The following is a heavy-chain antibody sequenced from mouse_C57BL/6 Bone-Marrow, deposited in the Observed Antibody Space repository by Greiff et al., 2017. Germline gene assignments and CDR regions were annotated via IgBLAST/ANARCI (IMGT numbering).Heavy chain of an antibody. CDR1: GYTFTSYW. CDR3: ARGWLLRDFDY. V-gene: IGHV1-53*01. J-gene: IGHJ2*01. CDR2: INPSNGGT. D-gene: IGHD2-3*01. Sequence: QVQLKQPGTDLVKPGASVKLSCKASGYTFTSYWMHWVKQRPGQGLEWIGNINPSNGGTNYNEKFKSKATLTVDKSSSTAYMKHSSLTSEDAAVYYCARGWLLRDFDYWGQGTTLTVSS.